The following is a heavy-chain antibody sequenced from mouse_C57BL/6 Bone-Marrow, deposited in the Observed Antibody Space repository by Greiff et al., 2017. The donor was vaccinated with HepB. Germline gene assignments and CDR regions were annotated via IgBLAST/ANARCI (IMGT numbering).Heavy chain of an antibody. CDR2: INPSNGGT. D-gene: IGHD2-1*01. Sequence: VQLQQPGTELVKPGASVKLSCKASGYTFTSYWMHWVKQRPGQGLEWIGNINPSNGGTNYNEKFKSKATLTVDKSSSTAYMQLSSLTSEDSAVYYCARDGNYDRNWYFEVWGTGTTVTVSS. CDR1: GYTFTSYW. CDR3: ARDGNYDRNWYFEV. J-gene: IGHJ1*03. V-gene: IGHV1-53*01.